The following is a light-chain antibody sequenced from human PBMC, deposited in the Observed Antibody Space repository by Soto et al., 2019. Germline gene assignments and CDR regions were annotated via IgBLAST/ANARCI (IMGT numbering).Light chain of an antibody. V-gene: IGKV1-39*01. J-gene: IGKJ1*01. CDR1: QSINTY. Sequence: DIQMTQSPSSLSASVGDRVTITCRTSQSINTYLNWYQQKPGKAPKLLIYGASSLQSGVPLRFSGSGSGTDFTLTITTLQPEDFATYYCQESYSFLWGTCGQGQRWKSN. CDR3: QESYSFLWGT. CDR2: GAS.